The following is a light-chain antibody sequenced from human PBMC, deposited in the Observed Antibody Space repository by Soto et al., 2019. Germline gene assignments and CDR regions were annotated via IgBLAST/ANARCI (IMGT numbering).Light chain of an antibody. CDR3: QQTYSTPQT. Sequence: DIQMTQSPSSLSASVGDRVTITCRASQSVSSFLNWYQQKPGKAPNXLIYAASSLQSGVPSRFRGSGSGTDFTLTISSLQPEDGETYYCQQTYSTPQTFGQGTKVDIK. J-gene: IGKJ1*01. CDR1: QSVSSF. CDR2: AAS. V-gene: IGKV1-39*01.